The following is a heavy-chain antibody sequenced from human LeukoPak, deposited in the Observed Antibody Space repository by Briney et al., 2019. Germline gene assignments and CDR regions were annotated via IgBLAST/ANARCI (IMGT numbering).Heavy chain of an antibody. Sequence: ASVKVSCTASGYTFTSYGISWVRQAPGQGLEWMPWISAYNGNTNYAQNLQGIVTMTTDTSTSTAYMQLRTLRSDDTAVYYCARDQVVTAVISGAAGTIDYWGQGTLVTVSS. J-gene: IGHJ4*02. CDR1: GYTFTSYG. CDR2: ISAYNGNT. CDR3: ARDQVVTAVISGAAGTIDY. V-gene: IGHV1-18*01. D-gene: IGHD6-13*01.